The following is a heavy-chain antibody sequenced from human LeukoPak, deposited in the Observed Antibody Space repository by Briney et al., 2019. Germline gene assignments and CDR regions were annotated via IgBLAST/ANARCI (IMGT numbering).Heavy chain of an antibody. V-gene: IGHV5-51*01. Sequence: GESLKISCKGSGYSFTSYWIGWVRQMPGKGLEWMGIIYPGDFDTKYSPSFQGQVTISADESISTAYLQWSSLKASDTAMYYCARRRGSDSSGYFIPGDAFDIWGQGTMVTVSS. D-gene: IGHD3-22*01. J-gene: IGHJ3*02. CDR1: GYSFTSYW. CDR2: IYPGDFDT. CDR3: ARRRGSDSSGYFIPGDAFDI.